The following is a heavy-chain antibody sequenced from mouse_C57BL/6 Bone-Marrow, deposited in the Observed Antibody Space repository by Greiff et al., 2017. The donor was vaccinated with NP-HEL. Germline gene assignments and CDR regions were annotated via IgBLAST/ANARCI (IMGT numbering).Heavy chain of an antibody. Sequence: QVHVKHPGAELVRPGSSVKLSCKASGYTFTSYWMEWVKQRPGQGLEWIGNIYPSDSETHYNQKFKDKATLTVDKSSSTAYMQLSSLTSEDSAVYYCARGDGYWGQGTTLTVSS. J-gene: IGHJ2*01. CDR1: GYTFTSYW. CDR2: IYPSDSET. V-gene: IGHV1-61*01. D-gene: IGHD3-3*01. CDR3: ARGDGY.